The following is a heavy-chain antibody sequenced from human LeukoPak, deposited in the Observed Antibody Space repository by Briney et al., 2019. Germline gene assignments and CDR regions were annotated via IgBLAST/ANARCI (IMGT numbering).Heavy chain of an antibody. J-gene: IGHJ6*03. CDR3: ARVGGAARDYYYYYMDV. CDR1: GYSFTSYG. D-gene: IGHD6-6*01. CDR2: IIPIFGTA. V-gene: IGHV1-69*13. Sequence: GASVKVSCKASGYSFTSYGISWVRQAPGQGLEWMGGIIPIFGTANYAQKFQGRVTITADESTSTAYMELSSLRSEDTAVYYCARVGGAARDYYYYYMDVWGKGTTVTVSS.